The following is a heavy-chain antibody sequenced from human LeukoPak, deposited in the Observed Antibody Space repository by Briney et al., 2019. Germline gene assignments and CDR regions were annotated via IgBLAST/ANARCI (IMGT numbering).Heavy chain of an antibody. CDR2: MYNSVSI. CDR3: ARNSSSGFFDY. J-gene: IGHJ4*02. D-gene: IGHD6-6*01. V-gene: IGHV4-38-2*01. Sequence: SETLSLTCVVSGYSIRNGDYWGWIRQSPGKGLEWIASMYNSVSIHYNPSLKSRVTILVDTSKNEFSLKMSSVTAADPALYYCARNSSSGFFDYWGQGSLATVSS. CDR1: GYSIRNGDY.